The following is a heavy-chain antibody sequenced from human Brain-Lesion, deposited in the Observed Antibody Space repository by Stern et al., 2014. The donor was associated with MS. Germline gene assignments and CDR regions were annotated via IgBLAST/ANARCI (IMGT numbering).Heavy chain of an antibody. CDR3: ARAHVDTWDWFDP. CDR1: GFTFSTYW. Sequence: EVQLVESGGDLVQPGGSLRLSWTASGFTFSTYWMPWVRQAPGKGLVWVSRINGDGSRTSYADSVKGRFTISRDNAKNTLYVQMNSLRVEDTAVYYCARAHVDTWDWFDPWGQGTLVTVSS. J-gene: IGHJ5*02. CDR2: INGDGSRT. D-gene: IGHD5-18*01. V-gene: IGHV3-74*02.